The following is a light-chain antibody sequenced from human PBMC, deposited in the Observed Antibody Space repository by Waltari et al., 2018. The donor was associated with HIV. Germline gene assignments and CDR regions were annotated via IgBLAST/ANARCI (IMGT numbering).Light chain of an antibody. J-gene: IGLJ3*02. Sequence: QSPLSQPASVSGSPGQSITIPCTGVRHQIDFYNFFSWYQQHPGKAPKLILYAVSGRPSGVFSRFSGSKSGVTASLTISGLQAEDEATYFCSSFASQGTLMFGGGTKLTVL. CDR2: AVS. CDR1: RHQIDFYNF. V-gene: IGLV2-14*01. CDR3: SSFASQGTLM.